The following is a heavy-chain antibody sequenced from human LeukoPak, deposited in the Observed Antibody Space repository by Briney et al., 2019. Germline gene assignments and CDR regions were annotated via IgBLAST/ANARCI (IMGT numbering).Heavy chain of an antibody. CDR2: ISSTSSYT. CDR1: GFTFSDYY. J-gene: IGHJ3*02. CDR3: ARRILSTSWTDSFDI. Sequence: GGSPRLSCAASGFTFSDYYMSWVRQAPGKGLEWVSYISSTSSYTHYADSVKGRFTISRDNAKNSLYLQMNSLRAEDTAVYYCARRILSTSWTDSFDIWGQGTMVTVSS. D-gene: IGHD2-2*01. V-gene: IGHV3-11*03.